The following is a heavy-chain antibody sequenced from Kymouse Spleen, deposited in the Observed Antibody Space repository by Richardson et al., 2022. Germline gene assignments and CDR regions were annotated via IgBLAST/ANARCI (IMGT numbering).Heavy chain of an antibody. Sequence: QVQLQESGPGLVKPSQTLSLTCTVSGGSISSGGYYWSWIRQHPGKGLEWIGYIYYSGSTYYNPSLKSRVTISVDTSKNQFSLKLSSVTAADTAVYYCARDRIKDYYYYYGMDVWGQGTTVTVSS. D-gene: IGHD3-10*01,IGHD3-16*02,IGHD3-22*01. V-gene: IGHV4-31*03. CDR3: ARDRIKDYYYYYGMDV. CDR2: IYYSGST. J-gene: IGHJ6*02. CDR1: GGSISSGGYY.